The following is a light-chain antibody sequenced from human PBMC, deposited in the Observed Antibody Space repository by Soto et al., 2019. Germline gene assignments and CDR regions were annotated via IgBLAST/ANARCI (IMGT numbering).Light chain of an antibody. V-gene: IGKV3-15*01. CDR3: QAVT. CDR1: QSVSSN. Sequence: EIVMTQSPATLSVSPGERATLSCRASQSVSSNLAWYQQKPGQAPRLLIYGASTRATGIPDRISGSGSGTDFPHTISRPEHEDFAFYNWQAVTFGQGTRLEIK. CDR2: GAS. J-gene: IGKJ5*01.